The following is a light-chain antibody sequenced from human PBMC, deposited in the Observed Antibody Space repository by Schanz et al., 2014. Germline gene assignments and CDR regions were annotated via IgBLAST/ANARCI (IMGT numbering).Light chain of an antibody. J-gene: IGLJ3*02. CDR3: QTWGTGFRV. CDR1: SGHSTYI. CDR2: LEGSGSY. V-gene: IGLV4-60*03. Sequence: QLVLTQSSSASASLGSSVKLTCTLSSGHSTYIIAWHQQQPGKAPRYLMRLEGSGSYNKGSGVPDRFSGSSSGADRYLTISSLQSEDEADYYCQTWGTGFRVFGGGTKLTVL.